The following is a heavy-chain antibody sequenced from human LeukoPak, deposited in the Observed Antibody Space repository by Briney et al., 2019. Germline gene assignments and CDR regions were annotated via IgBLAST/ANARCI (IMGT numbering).Heavy chain of an antibody. J-gene: IGHJ4*02. CDR2: INPNSGGT. Sequence: ASVKVSCKASGYTLTGYYMHWVRQAPGQGLGWMGWINPNSGGTNYAQKFQGWVTMTRDTSISTAYMELSRLRSDDTAVYYCARDGSGFDYWGQGTLVTVSS. CDR3: ARDGSGFDY. CDR1: GYTLTGYY. D-gene: IGHD6-19*01. V-gene: IGHV1-2*04.